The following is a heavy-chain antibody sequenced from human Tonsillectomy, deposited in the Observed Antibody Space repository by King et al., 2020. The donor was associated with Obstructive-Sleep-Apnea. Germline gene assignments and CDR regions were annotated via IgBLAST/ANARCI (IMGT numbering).Heavy chain of an antibody. Sequence: QLVQSGGGVVQPGRSLRLSCAASGFTFSSYAMHWVRQAPGKGLEWVAVISYDGSNKYYADSVKGRFTISRDNSKNTLYLQMNSLRAEDTAVYYCARDLMEYIVATICWFDPWGQGTLVTVSS. D-gene: IGHD5-12*01. J-gene: IGHJ5*02. CDR3: ARDLMEYIVATICWFDP. CDR2: ISYDGSNK. V-gene: IGHV3-30*04. CDR1: GFTFSSYA.